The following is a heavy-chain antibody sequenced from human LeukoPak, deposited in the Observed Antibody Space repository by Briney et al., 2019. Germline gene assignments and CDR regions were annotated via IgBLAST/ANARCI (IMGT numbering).Heavy chain of an antibody. J-gene: IGHJ4*02. CDR3: TRDPTYYLRYGYFES. CDR2: ISGRGRGR. D-gene: IGHD3-22*01. Sequence: GGSLRLSCEGFGLTFSRDWMSWVRQAPGKGLEWVSAISGRGRGRYYVDSVKGRFTVSRDNSKNTVYLQMTSLRAEDTAVYYCTRDPTYYLRYGYFESWGQGTLVTVSS. V-gene: IGHV3-23*01. CDR1: GLTFSRDW.